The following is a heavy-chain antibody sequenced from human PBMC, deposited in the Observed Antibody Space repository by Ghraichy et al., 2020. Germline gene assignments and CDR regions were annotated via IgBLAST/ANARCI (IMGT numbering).Heavy chain of an antibody. D-gene: IGHD2-2*01. CDR1: GGSISSSSYY. J-gene: IGHJ4*02. CDR2: IYYSGST. V-gene: IGHV4-39*01. CDR3: ARLVVPAARLYYFDY. Sequence: GSLRLSCTVSGGSISSSSYYWGWIRQPPGKGLEWIGSIYYSGSTYYNPSLKSRVTISVDTSKNQFSLKLSSVTAADTAVYYCARLVVPAARLYYFDYWGQGTLVTVSS.